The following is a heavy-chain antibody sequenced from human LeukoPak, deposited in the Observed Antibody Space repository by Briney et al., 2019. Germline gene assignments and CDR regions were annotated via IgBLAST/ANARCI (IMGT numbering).Heavy chain of an antibody. D-gene: IGHD4-17*01. CDR3: AKDSGDYGGY. Sequence: GGSLRLSCAASGFTFSSYGMHWVRQAPGKGLEWVAVISYDGSNKYYADSVKGRFTISRDNSKNTLYLQMNSLRAEDTAVYYCAKDSGDYGGYWGQGTLVTVSS. J-gene: IGHJ4*02. CDR2: ISYDGSNK. CDR1: GFTFSSYG. V-gene: IGHV3-30*18.